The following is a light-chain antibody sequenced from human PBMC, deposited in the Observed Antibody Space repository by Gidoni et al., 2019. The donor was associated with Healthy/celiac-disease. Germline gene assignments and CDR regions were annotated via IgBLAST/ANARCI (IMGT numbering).Light chain of an antibody. Sequence: EIVLTQSPATLSLSPGERATLSCRASQSVSSYLAWYQQKPGQAPRLLIYDASNRATGIPARFSGSGSGTDFTLTISSLEPEDFAVYYCQQRSNWPRGITFXPXTKVXIK. CDR3: QQRSNWPRGIT. CDR2: DAS. V-gene: IGKV3-11*01. J-gene: IGKJ3*01. CDR1: QSVSSY.